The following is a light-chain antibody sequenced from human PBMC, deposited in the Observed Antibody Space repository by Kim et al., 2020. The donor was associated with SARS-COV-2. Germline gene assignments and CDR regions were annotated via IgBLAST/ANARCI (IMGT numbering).Light chain of an antibody. J-gene: IGLJ3*02. V-gene: IGLV3-9*01. CDR3: QVWDNNTWV. CDR1: NSGSKH. Sequence: VALGQTASITCGGDNSGSKHVHWYQQKAGQAPVLVIYRDSSRPAEIPERFSGSNSGNTATLTVSRAQAGDEADYYCQVWDNNTWVFGAGTQLTVL. CDR2: RDS.